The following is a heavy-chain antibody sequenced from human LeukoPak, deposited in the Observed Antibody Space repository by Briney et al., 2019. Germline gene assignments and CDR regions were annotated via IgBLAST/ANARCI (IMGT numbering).Heavy chain of an antibody. CDR2: ISYDGSNK. V-gene: IGHV3-30-3*01. Sequence: GGSLRLSCAASGFTFSSYAMHWVRQAPGKGLEWVAVISYDGSNKYYADSVKGRFTISRDNSKNTLYLQMNSLRAEDTAVYYCARDHPSCGYGYWGQGTLVTVSS. CDR1: GFTFSSYA. D-gene: IGHD5-18*01. J-gene: IGHJ4*02. CDR3: ARDHPSCGYGY.